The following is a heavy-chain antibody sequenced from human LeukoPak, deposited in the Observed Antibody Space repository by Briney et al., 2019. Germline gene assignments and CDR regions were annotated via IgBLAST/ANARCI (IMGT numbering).Heavy chain of an antibody. CDR1: GFTFSSYA. V-gene: IGHV3-23*01. CDR3: AKDTAPTYYYDSSGRDAFDI. D-gene: IGHD3-22*01. Sequence: PGGSLRLSCAASGFTFSSYAMSWVRQAPGKGLEWVSAISGSGGSTYYADSVKGRFTISRDNSKNTLYLQMNSLRAEDTAVYYCAKDTAPTYYYDSSGRDAFDIWGQGTMVTVSS. CDR2: ISGSGGST. J-gene: IGHJ3*02.